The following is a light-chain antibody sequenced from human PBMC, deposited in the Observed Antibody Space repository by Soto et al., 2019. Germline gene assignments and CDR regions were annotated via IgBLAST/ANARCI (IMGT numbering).Light chain of an antibody. CDR3: QTWGTGIQV. Sequence: QLVLTQSPSASASLGASVKLTCTLSSGHSTYAIAWHQLQPEKGPRYLMILNSDGSHTKGDGIPDRFSGSSSGAERYLTISSLQSDDEADYYCQTWGTGIQVFGGGTKLTVL. V-gene: IGLV4-69*01. CDR1: SGHSTYA. J-gene: IGLJ2*01. CDR2: LNSDGSH.